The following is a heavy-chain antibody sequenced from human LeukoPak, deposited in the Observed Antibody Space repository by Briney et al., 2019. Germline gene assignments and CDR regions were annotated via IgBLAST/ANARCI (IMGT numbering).Heavy chain of an antibody. Sequence: SETLSLTCAVYGGSFSGYYWSWIRQTPGKGLEWIGEINHSGSTNYNPSLKSRVTISVDTSKNQFSLKLSSVTAADTAVYYCAGEWELLYWGRGTLVTVSS. CDR2: INHSGST. V-gene: IGHV4-34*01. CDR1: GGSFSGYY. J-gene: IGHJ4*02. D-gene: IGHD1-26*01. CDR3: AGEWELLY.